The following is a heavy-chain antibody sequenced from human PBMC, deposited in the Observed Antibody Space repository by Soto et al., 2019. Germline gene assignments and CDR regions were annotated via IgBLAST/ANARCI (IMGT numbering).Heavy chain of an antibody. V-gene: IGHV4-59*07. D-gene: IGHD1-26*01. CDR1: GGSISSYY. J-gene: IGHJ4*02. Sequence: SDTLSLTCTVSGGSISSYYWSWIRQPPGKGLEWIGYIYYSGSTNYNPSLKSRVTISVDTSKNQFSLKLSSVTAADTAVYYCARAPQVGLTAYWGQGPLVTVSS. CDR2: IYYSGST. CDR3: ARAPQVGLTAY.